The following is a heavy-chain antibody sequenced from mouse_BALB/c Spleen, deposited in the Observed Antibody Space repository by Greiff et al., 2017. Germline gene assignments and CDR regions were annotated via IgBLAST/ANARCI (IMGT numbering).Heavy chain of an antibody. V-gene: IGHV5-17*02. CDR1: GFTFSSYA. Sequence: EVKLVESGGGLVKPGGSLKLSCAASGFTFSSYAMSWVRQTPEKGLEWVAYISSGSSTIYYADTVKGRFTISRDNPKNTLFLQMTSLRSEDTAMNYCARSNGNYDYWGQGTTLTVSS. D-gene: IGHD2-1*01. CDR2: ISSGSSTI. J-gene: IGHJ2*01. CDR3: ARSNGNYDY.